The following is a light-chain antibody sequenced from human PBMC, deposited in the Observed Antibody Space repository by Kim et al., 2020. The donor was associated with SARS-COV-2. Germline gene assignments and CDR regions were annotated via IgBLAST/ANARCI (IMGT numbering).Light chain of an antibody. Sequence: SYELTQPPSVSVSPGQTASITCSGDKLGDKYACWYQQKPGQSPVLVIYQDSKRPSGIPERFSGSNSENTATLTISGTQAMDEADYYCQAWDSSTVVFGGGTQLTVL. CDR2: QDS. J-gene: IGLJ2*01. CDR3: QAWDSSTVV. V-gene: IGLV3-1*01. CDR1: KLGDKY.